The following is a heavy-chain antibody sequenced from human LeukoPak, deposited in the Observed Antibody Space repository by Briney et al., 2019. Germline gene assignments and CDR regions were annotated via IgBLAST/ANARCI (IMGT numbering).Heavy chain of an antibody. Sequence: PSETLSLTCTVSGGSISSYYWSWIRQPPGKGLEWIGYIYYSGSTNYNPSLKSRVTISIDTSKNQFSLKMSSVTAADTAVYYCARGTTVTSYYYYYMDVWGKGTTVTVSS. V-gene: IGHV4-59*01. D-gene: IGHD4-17*01. CDR2: IYYSGST. CDR1: GGSISSYY. J-gene: IGHJ6*03. CDR3: ARGTTVTSYYYYYMDV.